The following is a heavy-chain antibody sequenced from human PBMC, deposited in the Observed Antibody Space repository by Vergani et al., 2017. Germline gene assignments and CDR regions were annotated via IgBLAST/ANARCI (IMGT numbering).Heavy chain of an antibody. CDR3: ARVSLWFGEFLIRYGMDV. D-gene: IGHD3-10*01. CDR1: GGTFSSYA. V-gene: IGHV1-69*12. CDR2: IIPIFGTA. Sequence: QVQLVQSGAEVKKPWSSVKVSCKASGGTFSSYAISWVRQAPGQGLEWMGGIIPIFGTANYAQKLQVRVPITADESTRTAYMELRSLRSEYTAVYYCARVSLWFGEFLIRYGMDVWGQGTTVTVSS. J-gene: IGHJ6*02.